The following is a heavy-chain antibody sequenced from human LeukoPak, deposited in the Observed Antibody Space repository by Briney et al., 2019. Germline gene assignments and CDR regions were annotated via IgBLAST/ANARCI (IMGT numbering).Heavy chain of an antibody. CDR3: ARGYCGSASCYGVFDY. J-gene: IGHJ4*02. D-gene: IGHD2-2*01. CDR1: GGSVSSGSYY. CDR2: IYDSGST. Sequence: TETLSLTCTVSGGSVSSGSYYWSWIRQPPGKGLEWIGYIYDSGSTNYNPSLKSRVTISVDTSKNQLSLKLSSVTAADTAVYYCARGYCGSASCYGVFDYWGRGTLVTVSS. V-gene: IGHV4-61*01.